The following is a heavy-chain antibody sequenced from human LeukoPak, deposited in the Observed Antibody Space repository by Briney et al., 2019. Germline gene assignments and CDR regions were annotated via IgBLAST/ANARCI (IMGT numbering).Heavy chain of an antibody. CDR1: GGSISSYY. Sequence: SETLSLTCTVSGGSISSYYWSWIRQPPGKGLEWIGYIYYSGSTNYNPSIKSRVTISVDTSKYQFSLKLSSVTAADTAVYYCARAPETTVTTSWFNPWGQGTLVTVSS. V-gene: IGHV4-59*01. J-gene: IGHJ5*02. CDR3: ARAPETTVTTSWFNP. D-gene: IGHD4-11*01. CDR2: IYYSGST.